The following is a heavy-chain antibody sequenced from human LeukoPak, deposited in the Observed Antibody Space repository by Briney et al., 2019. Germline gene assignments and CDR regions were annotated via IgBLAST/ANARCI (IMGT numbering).Heavy chain of an antibody. D-gene: IGHD3-22*01. CDR2: IYPGDSNT. CDR1: GYSFPIYW. Sequence: GESLKISCKGSGYSFPIYWIGWVCQMPGKGLEWMGIIYPGDSNTRYSPSFQDQVTISADKSISTAYLQWSSLKASDTAMYYCARVQNYYDSSGCHFYAFDIWGQGTMVTVSS. CDR3: ARVQNYYDSSGCHFYAFDI. V-gene: IGHV5-51*01. J-gene: IGHJ3*02.